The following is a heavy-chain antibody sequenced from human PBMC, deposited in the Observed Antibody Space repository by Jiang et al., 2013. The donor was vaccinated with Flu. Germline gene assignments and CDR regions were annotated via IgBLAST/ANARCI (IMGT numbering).Heavy chain of an antibody. D-gene: IGHD2-2*01. CDR2: IYNTGST. V-gene: IGHV4-59*01. CDR1: GGFISSYY. J-gene: IGHJ1*01. CDR3: AQSPGYCSNTNCLEYFHH. Sequence: GSGLVKPSETLSLTCNVSGGFISSYYWSWIRQPPGKGLEWIGYIYNTGSTNYNPSLKSRVTISVDTSRNQFSLKLSSVTAADSAVYYCAQSPGYCSNTNCLEYFHHWGQGTLVTVSS.